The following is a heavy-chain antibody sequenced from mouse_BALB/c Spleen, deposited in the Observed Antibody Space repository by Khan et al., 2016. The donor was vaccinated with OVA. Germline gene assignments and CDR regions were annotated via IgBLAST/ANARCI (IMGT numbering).Heavy chain of an antibody. CDR3: ARSVTITTVVATDFDC. J-gene: IGHJ2*01. V-gene: IGHV3-2*02. Sequence: VQLQESGPGLVKPSQSLSLTCTVTGYSITSDCAWNWIRQFPGNKLEWMGYISYSGRTSYNPSLKSRISITRDTSKNQFFLQLNSVTTEDTATYYWARSVTITTVVATDFDCWGQGTTLTVSS. CDR2: ISYSGRT. D-gene: IGHD1-1*01. CDR1: GYSITSDCA.